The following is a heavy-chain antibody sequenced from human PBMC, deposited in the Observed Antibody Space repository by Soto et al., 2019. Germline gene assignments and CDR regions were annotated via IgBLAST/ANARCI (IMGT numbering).Heavy chain of an antibody. CDR2: ISYDGSNK. J-gene: IGHJ4*02. CDR1: GFIFSSYA. V-gene: IGHV3-30-3*01. D-gene: IGHD3-22*01. Sequence: QVQLVESGGGVVQPGRSLRLSCAASGFIFSSYAMHWVRQAPGKGLEWVAVISYDGSNKYYADSVKGRFTISRDNSKNTLYLQMNSLRAEDTAVYYCARDYYDSPDYWGQGTLVTVSS. CDR3: ARDYYDSPDY.